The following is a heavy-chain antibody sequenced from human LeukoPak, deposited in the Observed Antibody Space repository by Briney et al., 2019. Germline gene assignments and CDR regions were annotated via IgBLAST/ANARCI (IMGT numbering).Heavy chain of an antibody. CDR2: IHDSGNT. CDR3: ARETMLAGFASGLGFNY. V-gene: IGHV4-59*01. J-gene: IGHJ4*02. CDR1: GASISSWY. Sequence: SETLPLTCTVSGASISSWYWSWFRQPPGKELEGIGNIHDSGNTNTNPSPTIRLSMSLDTSRNHLSLNLPSVTPAATDTSFHARETMLAGFASGLGFNYWGQGILVIVSS. D-gene: IGHD6-19*01.